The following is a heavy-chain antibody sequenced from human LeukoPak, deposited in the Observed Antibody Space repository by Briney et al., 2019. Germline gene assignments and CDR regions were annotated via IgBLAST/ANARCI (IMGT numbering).Heavy chain of an antibody. CDR1: GGSISSSSYY. V-gene: IGHV4-61*05. CDR2: IYYSGST. Sequence: PSETLSLTCTVSGGSISSSSYYWGWIRQPPGKGLEWIGYIYYSGSTNYNPSLKSRVTISVDTSKNQFSLKLSSVTAADTAVYYCARAEYYYDSSGYYYAYYFDYWGQGTLVTVSS. D-gene: IGHD3-22*01. J-gene: IGHJ4*02. CDR3: ARAEYYYDSSGYYYAYYFDY.